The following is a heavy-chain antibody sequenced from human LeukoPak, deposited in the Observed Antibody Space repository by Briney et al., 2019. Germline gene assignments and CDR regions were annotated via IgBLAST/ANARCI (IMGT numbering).Heavy chain of an antibody. J-gene: IGHJ4*02. Sequence: GGSLRLSCAASGFTFSSYSMNWVRQAPGKGLEWVSSISSSSSYIYYADSVKGRFTISRDDSKNSLYLQMTSLRVDDTARYYCASRDNEHYLEPFDNWGQGTLVTVSS. D-gene: IGHD1-1*01. CDR2: ISSSSSYI. CDR1: GFTFSSYS. V-gene: IGHV3-21*01. CDR3: ASRDNEHYLEPFDN.